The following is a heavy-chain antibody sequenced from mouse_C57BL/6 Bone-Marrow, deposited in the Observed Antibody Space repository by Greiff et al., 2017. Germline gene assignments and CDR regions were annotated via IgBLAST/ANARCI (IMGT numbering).Heavy chain of an antibody. CDR1: GYTFTDYE. V-gene: IGHV1-15*01. J-gene: IGHJ3*01. CDR2: LDPETGGT. CDR3: LCKGHYYPGWFAY. D-gene: IGHD1-1*01. Sequence: VHLVESGAELVRPGASVTLSCKASGYTFTDYEMHWVKQTPVHGLEWIGALDPETGGTAYNQKFKGKAILTADKSSSTAYMELRSLTSEDSAVYYCLCKGHYYPGWFAYWGQGTLVTVSA.